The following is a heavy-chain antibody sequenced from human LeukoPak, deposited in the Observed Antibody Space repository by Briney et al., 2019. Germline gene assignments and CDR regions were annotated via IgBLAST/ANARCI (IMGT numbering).Heavy chain of an antibody. Sequence: PSETLSLTCTVSGGSISSGDYYWSWIRQPPGKGLEWIGYIYYSGSTYYNPSLKSRVTISVDTSKNQFSLKLSSVTAADTAVYYCAREAEYQNVFYYYYYGMDVWGQGTTVTVSS. D-gene: IGHD2-2*01. V-gene: IGHV4-30-4*01. CDR3: AREAEYQNVFYYYYYGMDV. J-gene: IGHJ6*02. CDR1: GGSISSGDYY. CDR2: IYYSGST.